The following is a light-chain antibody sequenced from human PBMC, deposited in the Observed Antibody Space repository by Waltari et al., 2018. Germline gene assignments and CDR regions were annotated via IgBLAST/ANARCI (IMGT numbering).Light chain of an antibody. J-gene: IGKJ1*01. Sequence: DIQVTQSPSSLSASVGDRVTITCRTSQSISTSLNWYQQKPGKPPKLLIFAASALQSGVSSRFSGSGSQTDFTLTIRNLQPEDFATYYCQQSYNTPPVTFGPGTKVDIK. CDR3: QQSYNTPPVT. CDR1: QSISTS. CDR2: AAS. V-gene: IGKV1-39*01.